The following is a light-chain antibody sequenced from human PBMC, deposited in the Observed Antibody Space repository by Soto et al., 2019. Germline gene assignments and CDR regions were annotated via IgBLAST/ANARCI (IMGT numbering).Light chain of an antibody. CDR3: QQYNNWPQT. Sequence: EILMTQSPATLSVSPWERATLSCRASQSVSSNLAWYQQKPGQAPRLLIYGASTRATGIPARFSGSGSGTEFTLTISSLQSEDFAVYYCQQYNNWPQTFGQGTKVDI. V-gene: IGKV3-15*01. CDR2: GAS. J-gene: IGKJ1*01. CDR1: QSVSSN.